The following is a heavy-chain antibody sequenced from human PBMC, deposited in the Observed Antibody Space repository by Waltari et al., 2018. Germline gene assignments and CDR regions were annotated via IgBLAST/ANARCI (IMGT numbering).Heavy chain of an antibody. V-gene: IGHV4-38-2*02. CDR3: ARDSRSFIAAAGTLNWFDP. CDR1: GYSISSGYY. Sequence: QVQLQESGPGLVKPSETLSLTCAVSGYSISSGYYWGWIRQPPGKGLEWIGSIYHSGSTYYNPSLKSRVTISVDTSKNQFSLKLSSVTAADTAVYYCARDSRSFIAAAGTLNWFDPWGQGTLVNVSS. CDR2: IYHSGST. D-gene: IGHD6-13*01. J-gene: IGHJ5*02.